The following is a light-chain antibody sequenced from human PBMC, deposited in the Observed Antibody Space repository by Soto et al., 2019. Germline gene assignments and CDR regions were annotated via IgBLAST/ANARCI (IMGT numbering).Light chain of an antibody. CDR3: QQSYSTPIT. Sequence: DIQMTHSPSTRSGSVGDRVTITCRASQTISSWLAWYQQKPGKAPTPLIYAASNLQSGVPSRFRGSRSGTEFTLTVSSLQPDDSATYYCQQSYSTPITFGQGTRLE. CDR1: QTISSW. J-gene: IGKJ5*01. V-gene: IGKV1-5*01. CDR2: AAS.